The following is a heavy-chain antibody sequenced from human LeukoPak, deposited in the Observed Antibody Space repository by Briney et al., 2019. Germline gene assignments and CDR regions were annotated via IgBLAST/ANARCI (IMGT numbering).Heavy chain of an antibody. CDR3: ARTEQGIAFRGYYYYYMDV. Sequence: SETLSLTCTVSGGSISSYYWSWIRQPPEKGLEWLGYIYYSGGTKYNPSLKSRVTISVDTSTNQFSLNLNSVTAADTAVYYCARTEQGIAFRGYYYYYMDVWGKGTTVAVSS. D-gene: IGHD6-13*01. CDR2: IYYSGGT. V-gene: IGHV4-59*01. CDR1: GGSISSYY. J-gene: IGHJ6*03.